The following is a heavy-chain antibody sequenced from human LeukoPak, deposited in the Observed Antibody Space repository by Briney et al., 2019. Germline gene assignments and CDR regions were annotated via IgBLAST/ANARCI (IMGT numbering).Heavy chain of an antibody. V-gene: IGHV4-39*01. CDR2: IYYSGST. D-gene: IGHD6-13*01. J-gene: IGHJ4*02. Sequence: PSETLSLTCTVSGGSISSSSYYWGWIRQPPGKGLEWIGSIYYSGSTYYNPSLKSRVTISVDTSKNQFSLKLSSVTAADTAVYYCARRSGYSSSRVFDYWGQGTLVTVSS. CDR3: ARRSGYSSSRVFDY. CDR1: GGSISSSSYY.